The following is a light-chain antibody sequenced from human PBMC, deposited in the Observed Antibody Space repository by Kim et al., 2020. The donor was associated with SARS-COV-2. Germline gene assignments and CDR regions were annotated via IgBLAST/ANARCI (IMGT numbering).Light chain of an antibody. CDR1: QSVRSAY. J-gene: IGKJ2*01. CDR3: QHYGNSPYT. Sequence: WAPGERATLSCRASQSVRSAYLVWYQQKPGQAPRLLIYAASSRATGIPDRFNGSGSGTDFTLTISRLEPEDFAVYYCQHYGNSPYTFGQGTKLEI. V-gene: IGKV3-20*01. CDR2: AAS.